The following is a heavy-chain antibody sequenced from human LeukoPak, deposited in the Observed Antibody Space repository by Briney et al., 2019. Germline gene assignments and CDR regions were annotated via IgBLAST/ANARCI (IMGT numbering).Heavy chain of an antibody. J-gene: IGHJ4*02. CDR1: GFTFSSYA. Sequence: EGSLRLSCAASGFTFSSYAMSWVRQAPGKGLEWVSAISGSGGSTYYADSVKGRFTISRDNSKNTLYLQMNSLRAEDTAVYYCAKGGYYYGSGRSYYFDYWGQGTLVTVSS. D-gene: IGHD3-10*01. CDR3: AKGGYYYGSGRSYYFDY. V-gene: IGHV3-23*01. CDR2: ISGSGGST.